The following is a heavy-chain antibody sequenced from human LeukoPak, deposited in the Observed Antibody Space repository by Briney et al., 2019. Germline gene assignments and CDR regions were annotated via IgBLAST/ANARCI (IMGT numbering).Heavy chain of an antibody. J-gene: IGHJ5*02. CDR2: IYYSGST. D-gene: IGHD3-16*01. CDR3: ARGGRLWELFHWFDP. CDR1: GGSISSYY. Sequence: PSETLSLTCTVSGGSISSYYWSWIRQPPGKGLEWIGYIYYSGSTNYNPSLKSRVTISVDTSKNQFSLKLSSVTAADTAVYYCARGGRLWELFHWFDPWGQGTLDTVSS. V-gene: IGHV4-59*01.